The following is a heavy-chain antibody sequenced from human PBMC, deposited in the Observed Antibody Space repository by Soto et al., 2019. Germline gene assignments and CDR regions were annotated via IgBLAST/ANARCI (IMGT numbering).Heavy chain of an antibody. CDR1: GFTFSSYV. CDR3: ARDMDHNFDY. V-gene: IGHV3-33*01. D-gene: IGHD2-2*03. J-gene: IGHJ4*02. Sequence: QVQLVESGGGVVQPGRSLRLFWAASGFTFSSYVMHWVRQAPGKGLEWVAVIWYDGSNKYYADPVKGRFTISRDNSKNTVYLQMNSLRAEDTAVYYCARDMDHNFDYWGQGTLVTVSS. CDR2: IWYDGSNK.